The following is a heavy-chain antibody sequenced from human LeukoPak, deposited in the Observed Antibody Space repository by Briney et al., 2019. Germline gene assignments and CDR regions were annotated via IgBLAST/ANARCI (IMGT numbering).Heavy chain of an antibody. V-gene: IGHV4-34*01. CDR3: ARDSGTTGEVKFDP. J-gene: IGHJ5*02. Sequence: SETLSLTCAVYGGSFSGYYWSWIRQPPGKGLEWIGEINHSGSITYNPSLKSRVSMSVDTSKNQFSLKLSSVTAADTAVYYCARDSGTTGEVKFDPWGQGTLVIVSS. D-gene: IGHD3-10*01. CDR1: GGSFSGYY. CDR2: INHSGSI.